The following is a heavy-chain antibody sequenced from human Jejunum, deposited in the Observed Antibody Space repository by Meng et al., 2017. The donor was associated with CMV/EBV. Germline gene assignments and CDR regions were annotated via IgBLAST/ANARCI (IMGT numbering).Heavy chain of an antibody. J-gene: IGHJ5*02. D-gene: IGHD3/OR15-3a*01. Sequence: AASGFVFNHSALHWVRQAPGKGLEWVALISYDGSNAYYADSVKGRFTISRDDSKNMFFLQMNSLRPDDTAVYYCARERTGYYIAAWGQGTLVTVSS. V-gene: IGHV3-30-3*01. CDR3: ARERTGYYIAA. CDR2: ISYDGSNA. CDR1: GFVFNHSA.